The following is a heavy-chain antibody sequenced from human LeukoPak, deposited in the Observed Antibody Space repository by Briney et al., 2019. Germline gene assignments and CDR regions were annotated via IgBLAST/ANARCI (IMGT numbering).Heavy chain of an antibody. CDR3: ARTQRITMVRGVMDV. J-gene: IGHJ6*02. Sequence: PSETLSLTCAVYGGSFSGYYWSWIRQPPGKGLEWIGEINHSGSTNYNPSLKSRVTISVDTSKNQFSLKLSSVTAADTAVYYCARTQRITMVRGVMDVWGQGTTVTVSS. V-gene: IGHV4-34*01. CDR1: GGSFSGYY. D-gene: IGHD3-10*01. CDR2: INHSGST.